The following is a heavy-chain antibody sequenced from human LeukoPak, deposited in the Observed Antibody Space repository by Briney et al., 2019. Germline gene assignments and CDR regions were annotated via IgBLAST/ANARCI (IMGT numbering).Heavy chain of an antibody. CDR2: VSYSGSV. D-gene: IGHD6-19*01. Sequence: SETLSLTCTVSGGSVRPYYWNWIRQPPGKGLEWIGYVSYSGSVSYNSSLESRVTISRAASRNQHSLKLSSVTSADTAVYFCARDHWVSSDSVWSYYGMDVWGQGTTVIVSS. V-gene: IGHV4-59*02. CDR3: ARDHWVSSDSVWSYYGMDV. CDR1: GGSVRPYY. J-gene: IGHJ6*02.